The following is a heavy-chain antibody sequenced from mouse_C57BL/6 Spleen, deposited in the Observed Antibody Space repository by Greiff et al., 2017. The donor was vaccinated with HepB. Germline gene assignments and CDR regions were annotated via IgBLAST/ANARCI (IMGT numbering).Heavy chain of an antibody. Sequence: QVQLKQPGAELVRPGSSVKLSCKASGYTFTSYWMHWVKQRPIQGLEWIGNIDPSDSETHYNQKFKDKATLTVDKSSSTAYMQLSSLTSEDSAVYYCARSLGVVNYFDYWGQGTTLTVSS. J-gene: IGHJ2*01. V-gene: IGHV1-52*01. CDR2: IDPSDSET. CDR3: ARSLGVVNYFDY. CDR1: GYTFTSYW. D-gene: IGHD3-3*01.